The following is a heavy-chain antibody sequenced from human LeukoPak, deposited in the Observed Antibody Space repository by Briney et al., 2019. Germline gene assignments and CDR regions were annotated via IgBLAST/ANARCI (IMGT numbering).Heavy chain of an antibody. CDR1: GFTFSSYG. CDR3: AKNLGSVRTYYYDTPDY. V-gene: IGHV3-30*02. J-gene: IGHJ4*02. CDR2: IRYDGSNK. D-gene: IGHD3-22*01. Sequence: GGSLRLSCAASGFTFSSYGMHWVRQAPGKGLEWVAFIRYDGSNKYYADSVKGRFTISRDNSKNTLYLQMNSLRAEDTAVYYCAKNLGSVRTYYYDTPDYWGQGTLVTVSS.